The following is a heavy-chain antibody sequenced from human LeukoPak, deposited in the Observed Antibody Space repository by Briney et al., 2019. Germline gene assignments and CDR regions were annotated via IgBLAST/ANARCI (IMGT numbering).Heavy chain of an antibody. CDR1: GGSFSGYY. D-gene: IGHD5-12*01. Sequence: SETLSLTCAVYGGSFSGYYWSWVRQPPGKGLEWIGEINHSGSTNYNPSLKSRVTISVDTSKNQFSLKLSSVTAADTAVYYCARDRGYSGYAGYYMDVWGKGTTVTVSS. CDR2: INHSGST. J-gene: IGHJ6*03. V-gene: IGHV4-34*01. CDR3: ARDRGYSGYAGYYMDV.